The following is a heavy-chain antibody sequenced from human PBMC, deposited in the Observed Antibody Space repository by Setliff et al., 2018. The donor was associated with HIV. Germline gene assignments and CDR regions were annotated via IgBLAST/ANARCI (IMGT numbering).Heavy chain of an antibody. CDR2: INNDGSSA. V-gene: IGHV3-74*01. CDR3: ARAVGPGAIHF. J-gene: IGHJ4*02. D-gene: IGHD3-10*01. CDR1: GFKFDDYG. Sequence: GGSLRLSCAASGFKFDDYGMSWVRQAPGKGLVWVSRINNDGSSATYADSVQGRFTISSDNAKNTLYLQMNSLRAEDTAVYYCARAVGPGAIHFWGQGTLVTVSS.